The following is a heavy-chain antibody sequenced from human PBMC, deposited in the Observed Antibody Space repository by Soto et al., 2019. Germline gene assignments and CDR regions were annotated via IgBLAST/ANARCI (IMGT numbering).Heavy chain of an antibody. CDR2: INGGGDTT. V-gene: IGHV3-23*01. CDR1: GFTVSVNL. D-gene: IGHD2-8*01. J-gene: IGHJ4*02. CDR3: AKLRDFVVLPAGILDY. Sequence: PGGSLRLSCAASGFTVSVNLMNWVRQAPGKGLEWVSVINGGGDTTYYTPSVKGRFTISRDDFRNTLYLQMNSLRTEDTAIYYCAKLRDFVVLPAGILDYWGPGTLVTVSS.